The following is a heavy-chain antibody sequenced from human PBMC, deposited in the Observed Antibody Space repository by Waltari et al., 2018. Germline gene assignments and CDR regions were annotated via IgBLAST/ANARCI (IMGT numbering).Heavy chain of an antibody. Sequence: EVQLVESGGGLVQPGRSLRLSCAASGFSFHDYAMHWVRPAPGKGLEWVSGISWDSNIIDYADSVKGRFTISRDNAKNSLYLQMNSLRAEDVALYFCAKEGTYYFDSSGYSRGAFDIWGQGTMVIVSS. CDR3: AKEGTYYFDSSGYSRGAFDI. V-gene: IGHV3-9*03. CDR2: ISWDSNII. CDR1: GFSFHDYA. D-gene: IGHD3-22*01. J-gene: IGHJ3*02.